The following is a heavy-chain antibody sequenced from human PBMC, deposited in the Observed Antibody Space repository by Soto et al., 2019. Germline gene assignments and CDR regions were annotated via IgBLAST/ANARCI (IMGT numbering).Heavy chain of an antibody. Sequence: ASVKVSCKASGYTFTSYGISWVRQAPGQGLEWMGWISGYNGNTNYAQKFQGRVSMTTDTSTSTTYMELRSLRSDDTAVYHCARVNYRGIAVVWFDPWGQGTQVTV. J-gene: IGHJ5*02. V-gene: IGHV1-18*01. CDR2: ISGYNGNT. CDR1: GYTFTSYG. CDR3: ARVNYRGIAVVWFDP. D-gene: IGHD6-19*01.